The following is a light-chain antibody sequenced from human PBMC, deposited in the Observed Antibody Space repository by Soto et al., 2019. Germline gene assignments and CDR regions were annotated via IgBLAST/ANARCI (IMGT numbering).Light chain of an antibody. CDR1: SSDIGGHNY. Sequence: QSVLTQPASVSGSPGQSITISCTGTSSDIGGHNYVSWYQQYPGKAPKLMIYDVNIRPSGVSNRFSGSKSGNTASLTISGLQAEDEADYYCSSYTSSDTLVFGGGTKLTVL. V-gene: IGLV2-14*01. CDR3: SSYTSSDTLV. J-gene: IGLJ2*01. CDR2: DVN.